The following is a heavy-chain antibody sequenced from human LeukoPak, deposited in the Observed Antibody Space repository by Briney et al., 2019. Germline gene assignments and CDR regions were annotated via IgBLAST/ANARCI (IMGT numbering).Heavy chain of an antibody. J-gene: IGHJ4*02. CDR1: GGSISSYY. V-gene: IGHV4-4*07. Sequence: TSETLSLTCSVSGGSISSYYWSWIRQPAGKGLEWIGRIYTSGSTNYNPSLKSRVTMSVDTSKNQFSLKLSSVTAADTAVYYCARAGGSGSYYGYYFDYWGQGTLVTVSS. CDR2: IYTSGST. D-gene: IGHD3-10*01. CDR3: ARAGGSGSYYGYYFDY.